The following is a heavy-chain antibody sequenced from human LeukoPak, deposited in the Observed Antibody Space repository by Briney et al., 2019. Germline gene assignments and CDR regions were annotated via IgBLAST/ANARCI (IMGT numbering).Heavy chain of an antibody. J-gene: IGHJ3*02. Sequence: SSETLSLTCTVSGYSISSGYYWGWIRQPPGKGLEWIGSIYHSGSTYYNPSLKSRVTISVDTSKNQFSLKLSSVTAADTAVYYCARDFLLEVVTAPNIWGQGTMVTVSS. V-gene: IGHV4-38-2*02. CDR3: ARDFLLEVVTAPNI. CDR1: GYSISSGYY. D-gene: IGHD2-21*02. CDR2: IYHSGST.